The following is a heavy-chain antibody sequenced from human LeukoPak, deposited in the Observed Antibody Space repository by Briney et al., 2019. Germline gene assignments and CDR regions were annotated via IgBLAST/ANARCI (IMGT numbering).Heavy chain of an antibody. CDR2: SYYSGSN. CDR3: ATLNIESSSGWFFRS. D-gene: IGHD6-19*01. CDR1: GGYITTYY. Sequence: PSETLSLTCHVSGGYITTYYWSWIRQPPGKGLEWIAYSYYSGSNEYNPSLRSRVTMSADASRNQFSMTLSSVTAADTAIYYCATLNIESSSGWFFRSWGQGTLVSVSS. J-gene: IGHJ5*02. V-gene: IGHV4-59*01.